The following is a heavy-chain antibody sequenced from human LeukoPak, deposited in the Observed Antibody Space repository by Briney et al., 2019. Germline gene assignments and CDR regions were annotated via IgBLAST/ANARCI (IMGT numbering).Heavy chain of an antibody. CDR2: INHSGST. CDR3: ASTERCSTTCPLDY. D-gene: IGHD2-2*01. CDR1: GGSFRGYY. V-gene: IGHV4-34*01. Sequence: SETLSPTCAVYGGSFRGYYWSWIRQPPGKGLEWIGEINHSGSTNYNPSLKSRVTISLDTSMKKFSLKLNSVTAADTALYYCASTERCSTTCPLDYWGQGTLVTVSS. J-gene: IGHJ4*02.